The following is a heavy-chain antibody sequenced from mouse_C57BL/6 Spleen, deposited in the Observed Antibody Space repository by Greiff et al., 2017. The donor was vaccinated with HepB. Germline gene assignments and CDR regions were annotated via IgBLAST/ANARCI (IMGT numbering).Heavy chain of an antibody. CDR2: IYPGDGDT. V-gene: IGHV1-82*01. CDR1: GYAFSSSW. CDR3: ARQDWYFDV. J-gene: IGHJ1*03. Sequence: QVQLKESGPELVKPGASVKISCKASGYAFSSSWMNWVKQRPGKGLEWIGRIYPGDGDTNYNGKFKGKATLTADKSSSTAYMQLSSLTSEDSAVYFCARQDWYFDVWGTGTTVTVSS.